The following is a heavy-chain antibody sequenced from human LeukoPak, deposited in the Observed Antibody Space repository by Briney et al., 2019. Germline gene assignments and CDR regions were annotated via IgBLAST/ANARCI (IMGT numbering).Heavy chain of an antibody. Sequence: QSGGSLRLSCAASGFTFSNYAMTWVRQAPGKGLEWVSTISGRGATTNCADSVKGRFTISRDNSRNTLYLQMNNLRVEDTAVYYCAKTRTEMAATPDDCWGQGTLVTVSS. CDR2: ISGRGATT. CDR1: GFTFSNYA. V-gene: IGHV3-23*01. CDR3: AKTRTEMAATPDDC. J-gene: IGHJ4*02. D-gene: IGHD5-24*01.